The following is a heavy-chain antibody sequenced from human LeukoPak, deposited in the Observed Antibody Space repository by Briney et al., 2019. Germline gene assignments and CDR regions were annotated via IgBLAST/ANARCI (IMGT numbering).Heavy chain of an antibody. V-gene: IGHV1-2*02. CDR2: MNPNSGGT. D-gene: IGHD2-15*01. CDR3: ARDRRSLSRISRAFDI. CDR1: GYTFTGYY. J-gene: IGHJ3*02. Sequence: ASVKVSCKASGYTFTGYYMHWVRQAPGQGLEWMGWMNPNSGGTNYAQKFQGRVTMTRDTSISTAYMELSRLRSDDTAVYYCARDRRSLSRISRAFDIWGQGTMVTVSS.